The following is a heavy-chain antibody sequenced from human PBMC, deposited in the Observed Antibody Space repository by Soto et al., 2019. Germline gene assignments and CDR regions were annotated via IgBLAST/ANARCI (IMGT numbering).Heavy chain of an antibody. CDR3: VKDGSSGWPYFYDMDV. J-gene: IGHJ6*02. V-gene: IGHV4-4*07. CDR2: IYASGGT. D-gene: IGHD6-19*01. Sequence: PSETLSLTCTVSGGSISSYYWSWIRQPAGKGLEWIGRIYASGGTNYNPSLRSRVTMSADTSKNQLSLRLSSVTAADTAVYYCVKDGSSGWPYFYDMDVWGQGTTVTVSS. CDR1: GGSISSYY.